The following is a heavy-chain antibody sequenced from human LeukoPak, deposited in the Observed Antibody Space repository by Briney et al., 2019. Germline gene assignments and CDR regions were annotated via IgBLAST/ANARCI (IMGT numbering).Heavy chain of an antibody. CDR3: ARLGCTGGSCYSGAGYYYYGMDV. J-gene: IGHJ6*02. CDR1: GGSFSGYY. CDR2: INHRRSA. D-gene: IGHD2-15*01. V-gene: IGHV4-34*01. Sequence: SETLSLTCAVYGGSFSGYYWSWIREPPGKGLEWIGEINHRRSANYNSSLKTRVTISVDTSKNQFSLNLSSVTAADTAGYYCARLGCTGGSCYSGAGYYYYGMDVWGQGTTVTVSS.